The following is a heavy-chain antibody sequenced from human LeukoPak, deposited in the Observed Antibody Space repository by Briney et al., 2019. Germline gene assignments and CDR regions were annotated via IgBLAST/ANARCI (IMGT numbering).Heavy chain of an antibody. D-gene: IGHD3-10*01. CDR1: GFTFSNYW. Sequence: GGSLRLSCAASGFTFSNYWMSWVRQAPGKGPEWVANINQDGNVKYYVHSVKGRFTISRDNAKNSLFVQMNSLRAEDTAVYFCTRDSQASWTYSTDYWGQGTLVTVSS. CDR3: TRDSQASWTYSTDY. V-gene: IGHV3-7*01. J-gene: IGHJ4*02. CDR2: INQDGNVK.